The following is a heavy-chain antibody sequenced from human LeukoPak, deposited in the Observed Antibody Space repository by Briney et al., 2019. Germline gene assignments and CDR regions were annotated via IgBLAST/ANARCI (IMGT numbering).Heavy chain of an antibody. D-gene: IGHD2-2*01. CDR3: AKQYCSSTTCYGVFDI. V-gene: IGHV3-21*01. J-gene: IGHJ3*02. Sequence: GGSLRLSCAASGFTFSSYSMNWVRQAPGKGLGWVSFISSSSTYIYYADSVKGRFTISRDNAKNSLYLQMNSLRAEDTAAYYCAKQYCSSTTCYGVFDIWGQGTMVTVSS. CDR2: ISSSSTYI. CDR1: GFTFSSYS.